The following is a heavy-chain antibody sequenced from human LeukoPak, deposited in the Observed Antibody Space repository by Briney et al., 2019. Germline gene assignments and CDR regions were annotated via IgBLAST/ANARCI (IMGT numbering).Heavy chain of an antibody. CDR2: INPNSGDT. Sequence: ASVKVSCKSSGYTFTGYYIHWVRQAPGQGLEWMGRINPNSGDTNYAQKFQGRVTMTRDTSISTAYMDLSRLRSDDTAVYYCARARSSISVADLDSWGQRTLVPVSS. D-gene: IGHD6-19*01. V-gene: IGHV1-2*06. J-gene: IGHJ4*02. CDR1: GYTFTGYY. CDR3: ARARSSISVADLDS.